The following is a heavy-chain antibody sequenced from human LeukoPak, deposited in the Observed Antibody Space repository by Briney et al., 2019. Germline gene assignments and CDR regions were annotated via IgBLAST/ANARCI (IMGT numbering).Heavy chain of an antibody. CDR2: INHSGST. CDR3: ARQTGSGLFILP. D-gene: IGHD3/OR15-3a*01. V-gene: IGHV4-34*01. CDR1: GGSFSGYY. J-gene: IGHJ4*02. Sequence: PSETLSLTCAVYGGSFSGYYWSWIRQPPGKGLEWIGEINHSGSTNYNPSLKSRITISVDTSKNQFSLKLTSVTAADTAVYYCARQTGSGLFILPGGQGTLVTVSS.